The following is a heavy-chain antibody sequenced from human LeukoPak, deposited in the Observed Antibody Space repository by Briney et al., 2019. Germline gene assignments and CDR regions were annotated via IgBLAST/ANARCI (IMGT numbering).Heavy chain of an antibody. J-gene: IGHJ6*03. CDR3: ARTAATAMATYYYYMDV. D-gene: IGHD5-18*01. CDR1: GFTFSSYG. CDR2: ISGSGGST. V-gene: IGHV3-23*01. Sequence: GGSLRLSCAASGFTFSSYGMSWVRQAPGKGLEWVSAISGSGGSTYYADSVKGRFTISRDNAKNSLYLQMNSLRAEDTAVYYCARTAATAMATYYYYMDVWGKGTTVTISS.